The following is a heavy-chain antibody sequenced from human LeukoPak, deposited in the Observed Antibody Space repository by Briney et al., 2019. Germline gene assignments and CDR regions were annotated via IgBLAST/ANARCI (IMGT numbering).Heavy chain of an antibody. V-gene: IGHV1-8*01. J-gene: IGHJ6*02. CDR2: MNPNSGNT. CDR1: GYTFTSYD. Sequence: ASVKVSCKASGYTFTSYDINWVRQATGQGLEWMGWMNPNSGNTGYAQKFQGRVTMTRNTSISTAYMELSSLRSEDTAVYYCARGAPLTFGGVIVIPDYGMDVWGQGTTVTVSS. CDR3: ARGAPLTFGGVIVIPDYGMDV. D-gene: IGHD3-16*02.